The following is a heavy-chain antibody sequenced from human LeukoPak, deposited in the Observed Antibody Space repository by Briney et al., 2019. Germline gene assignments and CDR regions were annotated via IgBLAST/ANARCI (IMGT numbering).Heavy chain of an antibody. Sequence: PGRSLRLSCAASGFTFDDYAMHWVRQAPGKGLEWVAVISYDGSNKYYADSVKGQFTISRDNSKNTLYLQMNSLRAEDTAVYYCARVRSSGYYYDGDAFDIWGQGTMVTVSS. CDR3: ARVRSSGYYYDGDAFDI. J-gene: IGHJ3*02. D-gene: IGHD3-22*01. V-gene: IGHV3-30-3*01. CDR1: GFTFDDYA. CDR2: ISYDGSNK.